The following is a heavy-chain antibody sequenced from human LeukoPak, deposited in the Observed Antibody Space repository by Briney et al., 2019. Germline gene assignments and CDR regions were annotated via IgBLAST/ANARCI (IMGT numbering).Heavy chain of an antibody. J-gene: IGHJ5*02. CDR3: ARGYYGSGSYYNVEWFDP. D-gene: IGHD3-10*01. Sequence: SETPSLTCAVYGGSFSGYYWSWIRQPPGKGLEWIGEINHSGSTNYNPSLKSRVTISVDTSKNQFSLKLSSVTAADTAVYYCARGYYGSGSYYNVEWFDPWGQGTLVTVSS. CDR2: INHSGST. V-gene: IGHV4-34*01. CDR1: GGSFSGYY.